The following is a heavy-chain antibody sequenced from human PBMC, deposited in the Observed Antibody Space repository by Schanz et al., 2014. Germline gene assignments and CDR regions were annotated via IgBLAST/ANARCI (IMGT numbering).Heavy chain of an antibody. J-gene: IGHJ4*02. D-gene: IGHD6-19*01. V-gene: IGHV3-21*01. CDR3: ARDRVQYSSGWYSDS. Sequence: EVQLVESGGGLVQPGGSLRLSCAASGFTFSDSWMHWVRQAPGKGLVWVSSISDSSSYIYYADSVKGRFTISRDNAKNSLYLQMSSLRAEDTAVYYCARDRVQYSSGWYSDSWGQGTLVTVSS. CDR2: ISDSSSYI. CDR1: GFTFSDSW.